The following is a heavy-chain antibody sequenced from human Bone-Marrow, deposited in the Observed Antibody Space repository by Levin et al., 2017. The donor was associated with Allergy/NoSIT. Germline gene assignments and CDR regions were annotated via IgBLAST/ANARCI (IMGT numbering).Heavy chain of an antibody. CDR2: ISDSSSSI. CDR1: GFTFSNSS. J-gene: IGHJ6*02. CDR3: ARDCPHLSYSSTWYYYYGMDV. V-gene: IGHV3-48*01. Sequence: GGSLRLSCAASGFTFSNSSMNWVRQAPGKGLEWVSYISDSSSSIFYADSVKVRFTISRDNAKNSLFLQMNSLRAEDTAVYYCARDCPHLSYSSTWYYYYGMDVWGQGTTVTVSS. D-gene: IGHD6-13*01.